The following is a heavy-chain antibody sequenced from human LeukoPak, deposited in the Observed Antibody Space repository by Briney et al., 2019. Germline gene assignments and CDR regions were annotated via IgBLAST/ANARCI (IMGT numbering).Heavy chain of an antibody. V-gene: IGHV3-53*01. CDR3: ARNGYSSGWYRN. CDR1: GFTVSSNY. D-gene: IGHD6-19*01. Sequence: GGSLRLSCAASGFTVSSNYMSWVRQAPGKGLEWVSIIYSGGSTNYADSVKGRFTMSRDNSKNTLYLQMNSLRAEDTAVYYCARNGYSSGWYRNRGQGTLVTVSS. J-gene: IGHJ4*02. CDR2: IYSGGST.